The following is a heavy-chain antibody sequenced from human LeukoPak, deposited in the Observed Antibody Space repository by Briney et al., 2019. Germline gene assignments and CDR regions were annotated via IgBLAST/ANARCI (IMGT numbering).Heavy chain of an antibody. D-gene: IGHD3-3*01. CDR2: IYHSGST. V-gene: IGHV4-30-2*01. CDR1: GGSISSGGYY. J-gene: IGHJ6*03. Sequence: SETLSLTCTVSGGSISSGGYYWSWIRQPPGKGLEWIGYIYHSGSTYYNPSLKSRVTISVDRSKNQFSLKLSSVTAADTAVYYCARVDVFGAVSSDYYYYYMDVWGKGTTVTVSS. CDR3: ARVDVFGAVSSDYYYYYMDV.